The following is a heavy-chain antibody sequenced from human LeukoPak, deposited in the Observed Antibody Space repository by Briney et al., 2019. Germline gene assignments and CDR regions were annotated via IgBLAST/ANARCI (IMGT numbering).Heavy chain of an antibody. CDR2: VSYSGTT. CDR3: ARGGDRRGFDY. CDR1: GGPISSSSYH. J-gene: IGHJ4*02. Sequence: PSETLSLTCTVSGGPISSSSYHWGWVRQPPGMGLEWIGSVSYSGTTYYNPSLNSRVNIFGDTSKNQFSLKLSSVTAADTAVYYCARGGDRRGFDYWGQGTLVTVSS. V-gene: IGHV4-39*07. D-gene: IGHD1-14*01.